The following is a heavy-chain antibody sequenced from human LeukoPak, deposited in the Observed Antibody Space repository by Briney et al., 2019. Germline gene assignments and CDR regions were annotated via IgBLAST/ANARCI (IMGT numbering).Heavy chain of an antibody. CDR3: ARDEAGYGSGRNWFDP. Sequence: PSETLSLTCTVSDGSINSGTYYWSWIRQPAGKGLEWIGRIYTSGSTNYNPSLKSRVTISLDTSKNQFSLKLSSVTAADTAVYYCARDEAGYGSGRNWFDPWGQGTLVTVSS. V-gene: IGHV4-61*02. D-gene: IGHD3-10*01. J-gene: IGHJ5*02. CDR2: IYTSGST. CDR1: DGSINSGTYY.